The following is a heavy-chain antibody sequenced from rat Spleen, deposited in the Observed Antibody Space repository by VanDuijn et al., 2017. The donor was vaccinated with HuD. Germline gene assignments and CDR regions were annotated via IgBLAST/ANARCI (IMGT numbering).Heavy chain of an antibody. J-gene: IGHJ4*01. CDR3: TRPCSRRYVMDA. D-gene: IGHD1-2*01. V-gene: IGHV5-22*01. CDR1: GFTFSDYG. Sequence: EVQLVESGGGLVQPGRSMKLSCTASGFTFSDYGMAWVLQAPTKGLEWVASISFNGVSTYYRDSVKGRFTISRDNAKSTLYLQMNSLRSEDTATYYCTRPCSRRYVMDAWGQGASVTVSS. CDR2: ISFNGVST.